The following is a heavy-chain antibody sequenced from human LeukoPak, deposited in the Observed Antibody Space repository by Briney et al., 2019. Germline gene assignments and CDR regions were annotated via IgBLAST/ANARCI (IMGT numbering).Heavy chain of an antibody. V-gene: IGHV1-18*01. CDR2: ISAYNGNT. CDR3: ARAGSRWVYAIHYYYGMDV. CDR1: GYTFTSYG. J-gene: IGHJ6*02. Sequence: GASVKVSCKASGYTFTSYGISWVRQAPGQGLEWMGWISAYNGNTNYAQKLQGRVTMTTDTSTSTAYMELRSLRSDDTAVYYCARAGSRWVYAIHYYYGMDVWGQGTTVTVSS. D-gene: IGHD2-8*01.